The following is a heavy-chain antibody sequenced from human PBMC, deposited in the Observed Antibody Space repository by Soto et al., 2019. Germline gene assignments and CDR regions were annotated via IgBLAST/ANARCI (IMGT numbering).Heavy chain of an antibody. CDR1: GYTFSSYA. CDR3: ARSSRGFDI. D-gene: IGHD1-26*01. V-gene: IGHV1-3*01. Sequence: ASVKVSCKASGYTFSSYALHWGRQAPGQRLECMGWILPGNGNTRYSQKFQDRVTFTRDTSASTAYMELSSLRSEDTAVYYCARSSRGFDIWGQGTMVTVSS. CDR2: ILPGNGNT. J-gene: IGHJ3*02.